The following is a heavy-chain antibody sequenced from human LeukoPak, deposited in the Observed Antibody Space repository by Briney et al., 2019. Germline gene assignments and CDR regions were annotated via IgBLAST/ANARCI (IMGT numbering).Heavy chain of an antibody. CDR3: ARRESGTMMDV. CDR1: GGSISSSSYY. CDR2: IYYSGNA. V-gene: IGHV4-39*01. Sequence: SETLSLTCTVSGGSISSSSYYWGWIRQPPGKGLEWIGTIYYSGNAYYNASLKSRLTISVDPSNNQFSLRLSSVTATDTAVYYCARRESGTMMDVWGKGTTITISS. D-gene: IGHD3-10*01. J-gene: IGHJ6*04.